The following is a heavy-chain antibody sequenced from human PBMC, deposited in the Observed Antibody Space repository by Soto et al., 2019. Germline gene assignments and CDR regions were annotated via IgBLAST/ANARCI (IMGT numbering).Heavy chain of an antibody. V-gene: IGHV1-3*01. CDR1: GYTFTSYA. Sequence: ASVKVSCKASGYTFTSYAMHWVRQAPGQRLEWMGWINAGNGNTKYSQKFQGRVTITRDTSASTAYMELSSLRSEDTAVYYCVRVLSSSGYAPEGYWGQGTLVTVSS. D-gene: IGHD3-22*01. J-gene: IGHJ4*02. CDR2: INAGNGNT. CDR3: VRVLSSSGYAPEGY.